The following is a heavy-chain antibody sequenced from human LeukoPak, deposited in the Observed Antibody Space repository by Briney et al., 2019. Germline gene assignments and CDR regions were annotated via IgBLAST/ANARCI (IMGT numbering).Heavy chain of an antibody. CDR1: GYTFTGYY. Sequence: ASVKVSCEASGYTFTGYYMHWVRQAPGQGLEWMGWINPNSGGTNYAQKFQGRVTMTRDTSISTAYMELSRLRSDDTAVYYCARGTYDSSGYFIDYWGQGTLVTVSS. CDR3: ARGTYDSSGYFIDY. J-gene: IGHJ4*02. V-gene: IGHV1-2*02. CDR2: INPNSGGT. D-gene: IGHD3-22*01.